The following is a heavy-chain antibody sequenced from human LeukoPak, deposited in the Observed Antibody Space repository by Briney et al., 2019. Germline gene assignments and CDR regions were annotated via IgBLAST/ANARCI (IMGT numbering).Heavy chain of an antibody. D-gene: IGHD3-22*01. J-gene: IGHJ3*02. Sequence: SETLSLTCTVSGGSISSSSYYWGWIRQPPGKGLEWTGSIYYSGSTYYNPSLKSRVTISVDTSKNQFSLKLSSVTAADTAVYYCARLTMIVVVMGAFDIWGQGTMVTVSS. CDR3: ARLTMIVVVMGAFDI. V-gene: IGHV4-39*07. CDR2: IYYSGST. CDR1: GGSISSSSYY.